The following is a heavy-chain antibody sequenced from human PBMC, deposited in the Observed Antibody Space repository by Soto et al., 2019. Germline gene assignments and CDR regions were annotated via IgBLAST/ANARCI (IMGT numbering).Heavy chain of an antibody. CDR2: ISYDGNNK. D-gene: IGHD4-17*01. CDR3: AKDHLPTTITTPWFDP. Sequence: GGSLRLSCEASGFSFSSHGMHWVRQAPGKGLEWLAVISYDGNNKYYADSVKGRFSIPRDNYKNTLYLQMNSLRAEDTAVYYCAKDHLPTTITTPWFDPWGQGTQVTVSS. V-gene: IGHV3-30*18. CDR1: GFSFSSHG. J-gene: IGHJ5*02.